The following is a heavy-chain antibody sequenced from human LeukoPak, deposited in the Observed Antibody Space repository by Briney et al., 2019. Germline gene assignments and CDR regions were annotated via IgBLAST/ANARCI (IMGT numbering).Heavy chain of an antibody. D-gene: IGHD5-18*01. CDR3: AKSQGAMVTRFDY. J-gene: IGHJ4*02. V-gene: IGHV3-30*02. CDR1: GFTFSSYG. CDR2: IRYDGSNK. Sequence: GGSLRLSCAASGFTFSSYGMHWVRQAPGKGLEWVAFIRYDGSNKYYADSVKGRFTISRDNSKNTLYLQMNSLRAEDTAVYYCAKSQGAMVTRFDYWGQGTLVTVSS.